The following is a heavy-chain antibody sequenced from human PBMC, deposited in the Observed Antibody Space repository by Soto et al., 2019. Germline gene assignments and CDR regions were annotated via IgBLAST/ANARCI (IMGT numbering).Heavy chain of an antibody. J-gene: IGHJ4*02. D-gene: IGHD6-19*01. V-gene: IGHV1-18*01. Sequence: ASVKVSCKASGYTFTSYGISWVRQAPGQGLEWMGWISAYNGNTNYAQKPQGRVTMTTDTSTRTAYMELRSLRSDDTAVYYCARVDDQLIAVAGTVFDYWGQGTLVTVSS. CDR1: GYTFTSYG. CDR3: ARVDDQLIAVAGTVFDY. CDR2: ISAYNGNT.